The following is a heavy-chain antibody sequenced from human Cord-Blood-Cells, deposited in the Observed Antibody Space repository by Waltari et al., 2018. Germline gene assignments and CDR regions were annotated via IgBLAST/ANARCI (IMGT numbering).Heavy chain of an antibody. Sequence: QVQLQQWGAGLLKPSETLSLTCAVYGGSFSGYYWSWIRQPPGKGLEWIGENNHSGSTNYKPSRKSRVTISVDASNNQFSLKLSSVTAADTAVYYCARGQRLGMGEVYWGQGTLVTVSS. CDR3: ARGQRLGMGEVY. J-gene: IGHJ4*02. D-gene: IGHD3-16*01. CDR1: GGSFSGYY. CDR2: NNHSGST. V-gene: IGHV4-34*01.